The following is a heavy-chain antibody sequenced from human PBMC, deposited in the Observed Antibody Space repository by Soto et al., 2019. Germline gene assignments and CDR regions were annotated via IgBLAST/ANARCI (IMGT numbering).Heavy chain of an antibody. Sequence: VASVKVSCKASGGTFSSYAISWVRQAPGQGLEWMGGIIPIFGTANYAQKFQGRVTITADESTSTAYMELSSLRSEDTAVYYCARLVFYDSSGYYYYYGMDVWGQGTTVTVSS. CDR2: IIPIFGTA. D-gene: IGHD3-22*01. CDR3: ARLVFYDSSGYYYYYGMDV. J-gene: IGHJ6*01. V-gene: IGHV1-69*13. CDR1: GGTFSSYA.